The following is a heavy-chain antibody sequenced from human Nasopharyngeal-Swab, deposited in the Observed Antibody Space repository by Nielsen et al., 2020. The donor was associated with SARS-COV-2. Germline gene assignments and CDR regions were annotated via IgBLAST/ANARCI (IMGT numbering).Heavy chain of an antibody. CDR2: ISGSGGST. D-gene: IGHD6-6*01. J-gene: IGHJ4*02. CDR3: AKDPPSSSSSRIFDY. V-gene: IGHV3-23*01. Sequence: VRQAPGKGLEWVSAISGSGGSTYYADSVKGRFTISRDNSKNTLYLQMNSLRAEDTAVYYCAKDPPSSSSSRIFDYWGQGTLVTVSS.